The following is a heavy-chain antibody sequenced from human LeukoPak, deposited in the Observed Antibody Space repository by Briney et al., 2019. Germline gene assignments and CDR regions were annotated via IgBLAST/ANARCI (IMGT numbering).Heavy chain of an antibody. Sequence: PGGSLRLSCAGSGFSVSDNYMTWVRQAPGKGLEWVSSISSSSSYIYYADSVKGRFTISRDNAKNSLYLQMNSLRAEDTAVYYCAREYSSSWFDYWGQGTLVTVSS. J-gene: IGHJ4*02. CDR1: GFSVSDNY. CDR3: AREYSSSWFDY. D-gene: IGHD6-13*01. CDR2: ISSSSSYI. V-gene: IGHV3-21*01.